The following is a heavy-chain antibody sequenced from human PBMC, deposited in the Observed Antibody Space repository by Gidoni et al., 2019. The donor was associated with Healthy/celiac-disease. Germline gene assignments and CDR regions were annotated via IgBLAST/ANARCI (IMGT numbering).Heavy chain of an antibody. CDR3: ARDQRSGAVPAAIGLDY. CDR1: GFTFSSYR. CDR2: ISSSSSYI. D-gene: IGHD2-2*02. Sequence: EVQLVESGGGLVKPGGSLRLSCAASGFTFSSYRMNWVRQAPGKGLEWVSSISSSSSYIYYADSVKGRFTISRDNAKNSLYLQMNSLRAEDTAVYYCARDQRSGAVPAAIGLDYWGQGTLVTVSS. J-gene: IGHJ4*02. V-gene: IGHV3-21*01.